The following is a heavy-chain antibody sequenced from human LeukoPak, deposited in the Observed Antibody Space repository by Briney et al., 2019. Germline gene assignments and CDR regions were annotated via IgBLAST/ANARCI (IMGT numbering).Heavy chain of an antibody. CDR1: GYRFNNYW. J-gene: IGHJ5*02. CDR3: ARHLRLWQNWFDP. Sequence: PGESLKISCKGSGYRFNNYWIGWVRQMPGKGLEWMGIIYPGDSGTRYSPSFQGQVTISADKFISTAYLQWSSLKASDTAMYYCARHLRLWQNWFDPWGQGTLVTVSS. D-gene: IGHD5-18*01. V-gene: IGHV5-51*01. CDR2: IYPGDSGT.